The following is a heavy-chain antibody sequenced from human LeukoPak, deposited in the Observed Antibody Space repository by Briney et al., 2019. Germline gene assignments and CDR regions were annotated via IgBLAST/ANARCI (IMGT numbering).Heavy chain of an antibody. CDR2: IIPIFGTA. J-gene: IGHJ6*02. CDR1: GGTFSSYA. CDR3: ARDLLGTVTTGYYYYGMDV. Sequence: SVNVSCKASGGTFSSYAISWVRQAPGQGLEWMGGIIPIFGTANYAQKFQGRVTITADESTSTAYMELSSLRSEDTAVYYCARDLLGTVTTGYYYYGMDVWGQGTTVTVSS. D-gene: IGHD4-17*01. V-gene: IGHV1-69*13.